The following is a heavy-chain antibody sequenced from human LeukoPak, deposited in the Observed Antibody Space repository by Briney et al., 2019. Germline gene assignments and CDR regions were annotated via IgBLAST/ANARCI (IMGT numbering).Heavy chain of an antibody. V-gene: IGHV5-51*01. Sequence: GESLKISCQGSGYNFDTYWIGWVRQMPGKGLDWMGIIHMDDSDTRYSPSFQGQVTLSVDKSISTVYLQWSSLKASDTAMYYCARHSPTLGYCSTTSCRTPLHYWGQGTLVTVSS. CDR2: IHMDDSDT. CDR1: GYNFDTYW. CDR3: ARHSPTLGYCSTTSCRTPLHY. J-gene: IGHJ4*02. D-gene: IGHD2-2*01.